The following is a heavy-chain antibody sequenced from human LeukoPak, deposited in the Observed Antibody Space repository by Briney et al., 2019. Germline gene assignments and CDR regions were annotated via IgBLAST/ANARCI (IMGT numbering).Heavy chain of an antibody. CDR1: GFTFSTHS. J-gene: IGHJ3*02. Sequence: GGPLRLSCSASGFTFSTHSMHWVRQAPGKGLEYVSTISGSGGTTYYADSVKGRFTISRDNAKNSLYLQMTSLRAEDTPVYYCARSEFEAFDMWGQGTMVTVSS. CDR3: ARSEFEAFDM. CDR2: ISGSGGTT. D-gene: IGHD3-10*01. V-gene: IGHV3-64*04.